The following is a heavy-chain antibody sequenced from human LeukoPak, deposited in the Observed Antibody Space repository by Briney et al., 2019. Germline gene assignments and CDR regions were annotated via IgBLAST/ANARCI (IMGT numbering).Heavy chain of an antibody. CDR3: ARGSPSGYSSAPTLPHYMDV. Sequence: GGSLRLSCAASGFTFSSYGMHWVRQAPGKGLEWVAVISYDGSNKYYADSVKGRFTISRDNSKNTLYLQMNSLRAEDTAVYYCARGSPSGYSSAPTLPHYMDVWGKGTTVTVSS. V-gene: IGHV3-30*19. J-gene: IGHJ6*03. CDR1: GFTFSSYG. D-gene: IGHD6-19*01. CDR2: ISYDGSNK.